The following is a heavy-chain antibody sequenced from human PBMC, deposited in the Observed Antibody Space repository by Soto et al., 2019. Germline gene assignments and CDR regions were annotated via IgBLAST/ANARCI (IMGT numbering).Heavy chain of an antibody. J-gene: IGHJ4*02. Sequence: QVQLVQSGAEVKKPGASLKVSCKASGYTFTSYDINWVRQATGKGLEWMGWMNPNSGNPGYAQKFQGRVTMTRNTSISTAYMELSSLRSEDTAVYYCARAHYYDSSGYYPNFDYWGQGTLVTVSS. CDR2: MNPNSGNP. CDR3: ARAHYYDSSGYYPNFDY. CDR1: GYTFTSYD. D-gene: IGHD3-22*01. V-gene: IGHV1-8*01.